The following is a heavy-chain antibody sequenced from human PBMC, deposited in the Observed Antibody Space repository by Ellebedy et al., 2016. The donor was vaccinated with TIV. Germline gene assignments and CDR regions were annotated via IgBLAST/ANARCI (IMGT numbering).Heavy chain of an antibody. D-gene: IGHD3-3*01. J-gene: IGHJ4*02. Sequence: SETLSLTCIVSGGSFSSHYWSWIRRSPGKGLEWIGYITYSGNTNFNPSFKSRLNMSVDRLKNQFSLNLSSVTAADTAVYYCARVRVTLIGEIVMYYFDLWGQGTLVTVSS. CDR1: GGSFSSHY. V-gene: IGHV4-59*11. CDR2: ITYSGNT. CDR3: ARVRVTLIGEIVMYYFDL.